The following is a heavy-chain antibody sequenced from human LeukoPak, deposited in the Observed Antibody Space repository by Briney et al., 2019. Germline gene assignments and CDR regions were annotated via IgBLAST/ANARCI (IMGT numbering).Heavy chain of an antibody. D-gene: IGHD3-16*02. Sequence: SETLSLTCAVYGGSFSGYYWSWIRQPPGKGLEWIGEINHSGSTNYNPSLKSRVTISVDTSKNQFSLKLSSVTAADTGVYYCARVRGYDYVWGSYRSNWFDPWGQGTLVTVSS. V-gene: IGHV4-34*01. CDR2: INHSGST. CDR3: ARVRGYDYVWGSYRSNWFDP. CDR1: GGSFSGYY. J-gene: IGHJ5*02.